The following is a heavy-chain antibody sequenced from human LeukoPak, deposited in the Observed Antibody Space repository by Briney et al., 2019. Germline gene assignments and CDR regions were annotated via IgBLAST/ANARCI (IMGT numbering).Heavy chain of an antibody. J-gene: IGHJ4*02. CDR1: GGSFSGYY. CDR2: INHSGST. D-gene: IGHD1-26*01. CDR3: ARGYSGSYGRFDY. Sequence: SETLSLTCAVYGGSFSGYYWSWIRQPPGKGLEWIGEINHSGSTNYNPSLKSRVTISVDTSKNQFSLKLSSVTAADTAVYYCARGYSGSYGRFDYWGRGTLVTVSS. V-gene: IGHV4-34*01.